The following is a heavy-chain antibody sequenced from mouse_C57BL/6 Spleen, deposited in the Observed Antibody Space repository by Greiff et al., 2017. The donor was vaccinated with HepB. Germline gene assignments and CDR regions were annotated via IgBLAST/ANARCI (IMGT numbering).Heavy chain of an antibody. CDR1: GFNIKDDY. CDR3: TTEDDDVDY. J-gene: IGHJ2*01. CDR2: IDPENGDT. D-gene: IGHD2-4*01. V-gene: IGHV14-4*01. Sequence: VQLQQSGAELVRPGASVKLSCTASGFNIKDDYMHWVKQRPEPGLEWIGWIDPENGDTEYASKFQGKATITADTSSNTAYLQLSSLTSEDTAVYYCTTEDDDVDYWGQGTTLTVAS.